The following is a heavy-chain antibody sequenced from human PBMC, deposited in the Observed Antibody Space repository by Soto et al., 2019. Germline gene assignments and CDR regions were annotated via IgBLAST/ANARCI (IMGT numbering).Heavy chain of an antibody. CDR2: ISGSGSTI. CDR3: ARVPAQCSSPNCYSAY. J-gene: IGHJ4*02. CDR1: GFTFSDYY. Sequence: PGGSLRLSCAASGFTFSDYYMTWVRQAPGKGLEWVSYISGSGSTIFYAESVKGRFTISRDNAESSVFLQMSSLRAEDTAVYYCARVPAQCSSPNCYSAYWGQGVLVTVSS. D-gene: IGHD2-2*01. V-gene: IGHV3-11*04.